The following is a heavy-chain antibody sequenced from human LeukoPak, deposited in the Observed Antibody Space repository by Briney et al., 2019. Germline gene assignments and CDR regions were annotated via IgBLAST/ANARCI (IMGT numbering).Heavy chain of an antibody. CDR3: ARDNPFYDY. Sequence: ASVKVSCKASGGSFTNCPFHWVRQAPGQGLEWMGWINTNTGNPTYAQGFTGRFVFSLDTSVSTAYLQISSLKAEDTAVYYCARDNPFYDYWGQGTLVTVSS. D-gene: IGHD1-14*01. V-gene: IGHV7-4-1*02. J-gene: IGHJ4*02. CDR1: GGSFTNCP. CDR2: INTNTGNP.